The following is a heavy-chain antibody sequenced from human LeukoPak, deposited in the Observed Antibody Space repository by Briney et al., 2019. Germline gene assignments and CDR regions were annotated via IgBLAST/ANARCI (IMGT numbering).Heavy chain of an antibody. J-gene: IGHJ4*02. CDR3: ARDPDSSGYSPGLDY. Sequence: PGGSLRLSCAASGFTFSSYAMHWVRQAPGKGLEWVAVISYDGSNKYYADSVKGRFTISRDNSKNTLYLQMNSLRAEDTAVYYCARDPDSSGYSPGLDYWGQGTLVTVSS. D-gene: IGHD3-22*01. V-gene: IGHV3-30*04. CDR1: GFTFSSYA. CDR2: ISYDGSNK.